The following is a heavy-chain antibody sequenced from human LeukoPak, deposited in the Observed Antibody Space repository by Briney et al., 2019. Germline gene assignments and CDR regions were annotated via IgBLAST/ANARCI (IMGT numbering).Heavy chain of an antibody. CDR1: GGSISSLY. CDR3: ARHRAYSSSSPFDY. CDR2: IYYTGST. Sequence: SETLSLTCSVSGGSISSLYWSWIRQPPGKGLEWIGYIYYTGSTNYTPSLKSRVTMFVDMSKNQFSLRLSSVTAADTAVYYCARHRAYSSSSPFDYWGQGTLVTVSS. V-gene: IGHV4-59*08. J-gene: IGHJ4*02. D-gene: IGHD6-6*01.